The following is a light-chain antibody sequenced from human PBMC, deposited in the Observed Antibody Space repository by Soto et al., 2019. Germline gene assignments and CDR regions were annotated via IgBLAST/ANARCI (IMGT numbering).Light chain of an antibody. CDR2: GAS. Sequence: EIELPQSPGTPSLSPGQRATLSCRASQSVRGNNLAWYQQTPGQAPRLLIFGASSRATGIPDRFSGIASGTDFTLTITRLAREEGTVYDGQQYGNSPKTFSRGPKVDI. J-gene: IGKJ1*01. CDR1: QSVRGNN. CDR3: QQYGNSPKT. V-gene: IGKV3-20*01.